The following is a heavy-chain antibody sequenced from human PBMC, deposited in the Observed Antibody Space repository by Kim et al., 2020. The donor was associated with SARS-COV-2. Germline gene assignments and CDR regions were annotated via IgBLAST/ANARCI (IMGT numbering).Heavy chain of an antibody. CDR1: GFTFSDYY. Sequence: GGSLRLSCAASGFTFSDYYMSWIRQAPGKGLEWVSYISSSSSYTNYADSVKGRFTISRDNAKNSLYLQMNSLRAEDTAVYYCARAVLLWFGELTVGAFDIWGQGTMVTVSS. J-gene: IGHJ3*02. V-gene: IGHV3-11*05. D-gene: IGHD3-10*01. CDR3: ARAVLLWFGELTVGAFDI. CDR2: ISSSSSYT.